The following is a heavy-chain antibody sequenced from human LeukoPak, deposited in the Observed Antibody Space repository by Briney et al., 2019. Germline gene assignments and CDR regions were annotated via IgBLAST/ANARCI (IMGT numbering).Heavy chain of an antibody. CDR1: GFTFSTYT. Sequence: GGSLRLSCAASGFTFSTYTMYWVRHPPGKRLEWVSIIGSSGGGIHYADSVKGRFTISGDNSKNTLFLQMNSLRAEDTAVYYCVKGVDYCSGGSCPADYWGPGTLVTVSS. J-gene: IGHJ4*02. CDR3: VKGVDYCSGGSCPADY. V-gene: IGHV3-23*01. CDR2: IGSSGGGI. D-gene: IGHD2-15*01.